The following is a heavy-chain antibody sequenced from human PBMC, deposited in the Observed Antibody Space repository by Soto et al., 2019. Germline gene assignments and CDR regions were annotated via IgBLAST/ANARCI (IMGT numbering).Heavy chain of an antibody. V-gene: IGHV3-30*04. CDR2: LSYDGRNE. CDR3: ARVGTTMRIRRPWFYP. CDR1: GFTFTSYS. D-gene: IGHD3-22*01. J-gene: IGHJ5*02. Sequence: TGGSLRLSCAASGFTFTSYSIHWVRQAPGKGLEWVAVLSYDGRNEYYADSVKGRFTVSRDISKNTLYLQMNSLRPDDTAVYYCARVGTTMRIRRPWFYPWGQGTLVTVSS.